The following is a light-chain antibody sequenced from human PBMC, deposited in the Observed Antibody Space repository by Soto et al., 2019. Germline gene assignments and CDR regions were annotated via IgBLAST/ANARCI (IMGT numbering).Light chain of an antibody. J-gene: IGKJ1*01. Sequence: EIVMTQSPATLSVSPGERATLSCRASQSVSSNLAWYQQKPGQAPRLLIYGASTRATGIPARFSGSGSGTDCALTISSLQSEDFAVYYCQQYNNWRVTFGQGTKVEIK. CDR1: QSVSSN. V-gene: IGKV3-15*01. CDR3: QQYNNWRVT. CDR2: GAS.